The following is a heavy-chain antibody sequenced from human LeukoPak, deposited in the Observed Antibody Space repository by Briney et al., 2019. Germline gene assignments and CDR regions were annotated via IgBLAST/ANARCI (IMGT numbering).Heavy chain of an antibody. Sequence: PGGSLRLSCAASGFTFSSYAMSWVRQAPGKGLEWVSAISGSGGSTYYADSVKVRFTISRDNSKNTLYLQMNSLRAEDTAVYYCATLPLHDYYYMDVWGKGTTVTVSS. CDR3: ATLPLHDYYYMDV. CDR2: ISGSGGST. D-gene: IGHD2-15*01. V-gene: IGHV3-23*01. CDR1: GFTFSSYA. J-gene: IGHJ6*03.